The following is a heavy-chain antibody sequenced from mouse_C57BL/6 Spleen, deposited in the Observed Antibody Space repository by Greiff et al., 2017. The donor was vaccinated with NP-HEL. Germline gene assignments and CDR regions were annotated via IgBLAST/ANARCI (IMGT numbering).Heavy chain of an antibody. CDR1: EYEFPSHD. Sequence: EVKLMESGGGLVQPGESLKLSCESNEYEFPSHDMSWVRKTPEKRLELVAAINSDGGSTYYPDTMERRFIISRDNTKKTLYLQMSSLRSEDTALYYCARHGNDYDGYAMDYWGQGTSVTVSS. D-gene: IGHD2-4*01. J-gene: IGHJ4*01. CDR2: INSDGGST. CDR3: ARHGNDYDGYAMDY. V-gene: IGHV5-2*01.